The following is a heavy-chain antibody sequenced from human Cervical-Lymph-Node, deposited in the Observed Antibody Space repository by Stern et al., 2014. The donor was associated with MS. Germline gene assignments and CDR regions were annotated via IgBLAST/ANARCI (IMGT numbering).Heavy chain of an antibody. J-gene: IGHJ3*02. CDR3: GRDERRLQAIDI. D-gene: IGHD4-11*01. V-gene: IGHV1-69*01. Sequence: GQLVESGAEVKTPGSSVRVSCKASGVTFSRSAIGWVRQGPGPGVEWLVWSIHIFGTPNYSQKCVARVTISADESTNTAYMELTSLRSEGSAVYYCGRDERRLQAIDIWGQGTLVTFSS. CDR1: GVTFSRSA. CDR2: SIHIFGTP.